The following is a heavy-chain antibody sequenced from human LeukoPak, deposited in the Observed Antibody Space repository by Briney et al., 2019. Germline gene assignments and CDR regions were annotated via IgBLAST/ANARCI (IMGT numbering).Heavy chain of an antibody. CDR3: ARAEDIVATSYHYYGMDV. V-gene: IGHV1-18*01. Sequence: ASVKVSCKASGYTFTSYGISWVRQAPGQGLEWMGWISAYNGNTNYAQKLQGRVTMTTDTSTSTAYMELRSLRSDDTAVYYCARAEDIVATSYHYYGMDVWGQGTTVTVSS. J-gene: IGHJ6*02. CDR1: GYTFTSYG. CDR2: ISAYNGNT. D-gene: IGHD5-12*01.